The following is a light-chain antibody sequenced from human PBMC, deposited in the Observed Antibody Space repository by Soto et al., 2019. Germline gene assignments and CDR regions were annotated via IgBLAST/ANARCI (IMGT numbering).Light chain of an antibody. J-gene: IGKJ1*01. CDR1: QRISSY. Sequence: IELTQSPSSLSMSLRDRVTITCRASQRISSYLAWYQQKPGKAPKLLIYGASTMDSGVPANFSGSGSGTEFTLTISSLQSEDFATYYCQQYNSYPWTFGQGTKVDIK. V-gene: IGKV1-9*01. CDR2: GAS. CDR3: QQYNSYPWT.